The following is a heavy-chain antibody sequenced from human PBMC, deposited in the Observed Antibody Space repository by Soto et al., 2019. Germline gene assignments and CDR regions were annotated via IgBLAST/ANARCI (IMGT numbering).Heavy chain of an antibody. Sequence: SVKVSCKASGGTFSSYAISRVRQAPGQGLEWMGGIIPIFGTANYAQKFQGRVTITADESTSTAYMELSSLRSEDTAVYYCARSPLDYGGNSWYFDYWGQGTLVTVSS. CDR2: IIPIFGTA. CDR1: GGTFSSYA. J-gene: IGHJ4*02. CDR3: ARSPLDYGGNSWYFDY. D-gene: IGHD4-17*01. V-gene: IGHV1-69*13.